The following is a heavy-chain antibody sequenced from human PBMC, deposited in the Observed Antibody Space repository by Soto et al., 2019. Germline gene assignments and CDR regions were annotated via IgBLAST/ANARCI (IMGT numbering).Heavy chain of an antibody. D-gene: IGHD3-3*01. CDR1: GFTFSSYA. CDR3: AKVRGIFGVVISTFDY. J-gene: IGHJ4*02. V-gene: IGHV3-23*01. CDR2: ISGSGGST. Sequence: GGSLRLSCAASGFTFSSYAMSWVRQAPGKGLEWVSAISGSGGSTYYADSVKGRFTISRDNSKNTLYLQMNSLRAEDTAVYYCAKVRGIFGVVISTFDYWGQGTLVTVSS.